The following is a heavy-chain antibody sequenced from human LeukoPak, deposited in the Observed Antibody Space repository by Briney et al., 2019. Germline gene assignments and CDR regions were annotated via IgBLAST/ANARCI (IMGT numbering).Heavy chain of an antibody. CDR3: ARGLMGPNHLMVGSRGNDY. Sequence: SETLSLTCTVSGGSISSGGYYWSWIRQHPGKGLEWIGYIYYSGSTNYNPSLKSRVTISVDTSKNQFSLKLSSVTAADTAVYYCARGLMGPNHLMVGSRGNDYWGQGTLVTVSS. CDR1: GGSISSGGYY. CDR2: IYYSGST. J-gene: IGHJ4*02. V-gene: IGHV4-31*03. D-gene: IGHD2-8*01.